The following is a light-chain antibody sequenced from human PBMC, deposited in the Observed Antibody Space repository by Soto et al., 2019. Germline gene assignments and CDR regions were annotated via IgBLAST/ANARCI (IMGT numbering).Light chain of an antibody. J-gene: IGKJ1*01. CDR2: AAT. Sequence: DIRLTQSPSLLSASVGDRVTITCRASQGISQYVAWYQQKPGKAPELLIHAATVLQPGVPSRFSGTGSATEFILTINNLQPEDFASYFCLQVYSFPRTFGLGTKVDIK. V-gene: IGKV1-9*01. CDR3: LQVYSFPRT. CDR1: QGISQY.